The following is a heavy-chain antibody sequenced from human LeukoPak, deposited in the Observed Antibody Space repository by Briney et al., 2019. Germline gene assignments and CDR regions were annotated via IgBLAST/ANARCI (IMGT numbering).Heavy chain of an antibody. D-gene: IGHD3-16*01. J-gene: IGHJ4*02. V-gene: IGHV4-38-2*02. CDR3: ARVMRGSQFDY. CDR2: ISDGGNT. Sequence: SETLSLTCTVSGYSITSDYYWGWIRQSPGKGLEWIGSISDGGNTYYNSSLESRVTISRDTSKNQFSLKLTSVTASDTAVYYCARVMRGSQFDYWGQGTLVTVSS. CDR1: GYSITSDYY.